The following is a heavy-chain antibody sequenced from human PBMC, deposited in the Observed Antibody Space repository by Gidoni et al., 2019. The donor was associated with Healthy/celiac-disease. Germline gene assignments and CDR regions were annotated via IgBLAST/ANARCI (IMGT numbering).Heavy chain of an antibody. CDR1: GFTFSSYA. J-gene: IGHJ4*02. V-gene: IGHV3-30-3*01. D-gene: IGHD4-17*01. Sequence: QVQLLESGGGVVQPGRSLRLSCAASGFTFSSYAMHWVRQAPGKGLEWVAVISYDGSNKYYADSVKGRFTISRDNSKNTLYLQMNSLRAEDTAVYYCARGTVTTSSIDYWGQGTLVTVSS. CDR3: ARGTVTTSSIDY. CDR2: ISYDGSNK.